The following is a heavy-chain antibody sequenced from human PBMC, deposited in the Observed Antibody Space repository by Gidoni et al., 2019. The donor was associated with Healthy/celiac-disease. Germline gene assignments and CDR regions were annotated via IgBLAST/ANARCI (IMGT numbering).Heavy chain of an antibody. V-gene: IGHV4-59*01. Sequence: QVQLQESGPGLVKPSETLSLTSTVSGGSISSYYWSWIRQPPGKGLEWIGYIYYSGSTNYNPSLKSRVTISVDTSKNQFSLKLSSVTAADTAVYYCAREGRRYNWFDPWGQGTLVTVSS. CDR3: AREGRRYNWFDP. J-gene: IGHJ5*02. CDR1: GGSISSYY. CDR2: IYYSGST.